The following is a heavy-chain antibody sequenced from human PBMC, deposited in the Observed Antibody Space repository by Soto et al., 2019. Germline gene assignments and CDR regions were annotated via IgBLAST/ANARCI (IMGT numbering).Heavy chain of an antibody. Sequence: GGSIEIASAASRLTFCIYWMHCVRQAPGKGLVWVSRINSGGSLITYADSVKGRFTISRDNAKNTLYLQMDSLRGEATAVYYCVRDSSGSYWVQGTLVTVSS. CDR3: VRDSSGSY. CDR1: RLTFCIYW. V-gene: IGHV3-74*03. CDR2: INSGGSLI. J-gene: IGHJ4*02. D-gene: IGHD6-19*01.